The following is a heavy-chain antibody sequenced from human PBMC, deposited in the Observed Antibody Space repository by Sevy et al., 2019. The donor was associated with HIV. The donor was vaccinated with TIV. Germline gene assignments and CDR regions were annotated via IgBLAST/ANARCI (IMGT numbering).Heavy chain of an antibody. CDR2: IYPDDTDI. CDR1: GYRFSSYW. CDR3: ARRFYDSTGYPQYYFDY. J-gene: IGHJ4*02. V-gene: IGHV5-51*01. Sequence: GESLKISCRASGYRFSSYWIAWVRQVPGKGLEWMGIIYPDDTDIRYSPSLQGQFTISVDKSISTAYLQWSSLEASDTAMYFCARRFYDSTGYPQYYFDYWGQGTLVTVSS. D-gene: IGHD3-22*01.